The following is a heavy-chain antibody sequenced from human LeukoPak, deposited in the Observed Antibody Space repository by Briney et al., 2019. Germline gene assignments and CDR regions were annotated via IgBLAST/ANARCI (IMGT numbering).Heavy chain of an antibody. CDR3: VRPVATSGYLLPLDY. V-gene: IGHV3-21*01. Sequence: GGSLRLSCAASGFTFSSYSMNWVRQAPGKGLEWVSSITSSSYYIYYADSVKGRFTISRDNAKNSLYLQMNSLRADDTAVYYCVRPVATSGYLLPLDYWGQGTLVTVSS. CDR2: ITSSSYYI. CDR1: GFTFSSYS. J-gene: IGHJ4*02. D-gene: IGHD3-22*01.